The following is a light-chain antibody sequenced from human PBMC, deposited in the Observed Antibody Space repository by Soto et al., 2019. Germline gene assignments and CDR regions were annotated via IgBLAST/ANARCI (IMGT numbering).Light chain of an antibody. J-gene: IGLJ2*01. Sequence: QSALTQPASVSGSPGQSIAISCTGTSSDVGGYNYVSWYQHHPGKAPKLMIYDVNNRPSGVSDRSSGSKSGNTASLTISGLQAEDEADYYCSSYTSTSTLVVFGGGTKLTVL. CDR2: DVN. CDR3: SSYTSTSTLVV. V-gene: IGLV2-14*03. CDR1: SSDVGGYNY.